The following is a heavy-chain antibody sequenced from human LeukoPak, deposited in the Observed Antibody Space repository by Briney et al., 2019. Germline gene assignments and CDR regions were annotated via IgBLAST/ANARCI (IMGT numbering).Heavy chain of an antibody. CDR1: GFTFSSYA. CDR3: ARDHLKADTAMVRFAFDY. V-gene: IGHV3-30*04. CDR2: ISYDGSNK. J-gene: IGHJ4*02. D-gene: IGHD5-18*01. Sequence: GGSLRLSCAASGFTFSSYAMHWVRQAPGKGLEWVAVISYDGSNKYYADSVKGRFTISRDNSKNTLYLQMNSLRAEDTAVYYCARDHLKADTAMVRFAFDYWGQGTLVTVPS.